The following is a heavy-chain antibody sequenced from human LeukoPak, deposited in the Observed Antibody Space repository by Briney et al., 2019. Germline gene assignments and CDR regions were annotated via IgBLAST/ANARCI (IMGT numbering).Heavy chain of an antibody. Sequence: SETLSLTCNVSGGSISSSSWWSWVRQPPGKGLEWIGEISHSESTSYNPSLKSRVTLLVDKSKNQFSLKLSSVTAADTAVYYCARYYYDSSGSYNGFAFDYWGLGALVTVSS. V-gene: IGHV4-4*02. CDR1: GGSISSSSW. J-gene: IGHJ4*02. D-gene: IGHD3-22*01. CDR2: ISHSEST. CDR3: ARYYYDSSGSYNGFAFDY.